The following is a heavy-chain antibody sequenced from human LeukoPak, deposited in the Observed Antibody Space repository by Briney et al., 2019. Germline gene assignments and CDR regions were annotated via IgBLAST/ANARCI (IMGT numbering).Heavy chain of an antibody. CDR1: GGTFSSYA. D-gene: IGHD6-19*01. CDR3: VRVAVTGIAYFQY. J-gene: IGHJ1*01. CDR2: INGNSGDT. Sequence: WASVKVSCKASGGTFSSYAISWMRQAPGQGLEWMGWINGNSGDTNYAQKFQGRVTMTRDTSISTAYMDLIRLTSDDTAVYYCVRVAVTGIAYFQYWGQGTLVTVPS. V-gene: IGHV1-2*02.